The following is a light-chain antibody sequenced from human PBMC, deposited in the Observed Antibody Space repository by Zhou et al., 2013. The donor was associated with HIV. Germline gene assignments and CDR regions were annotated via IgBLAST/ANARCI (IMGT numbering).Light chain of an antibody. J-gene: IGKJ5*01. CDR1: QASFNY. CDR2: AAS. V-gene: IGKV1-9*01. Sequence: DIQLTQSPSFLSASIGDTVTITCRASQASFNYVAWYQQKPGKAPKLLIYAASTLQSGVPSRFSGSGSGTEFTLTISSLQPEDFATYYCQQLNSYPLITFGQGTRLEIK. CDR3: QQLNSYPLIT.